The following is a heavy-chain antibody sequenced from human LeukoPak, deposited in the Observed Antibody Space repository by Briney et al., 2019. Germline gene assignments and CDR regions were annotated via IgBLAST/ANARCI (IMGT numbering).Heavy chain of an antibody. CDR1: GGSISSSSYY. D-gene: IGHD3-22*01. CDR3: ARPDSSGYYELGYVDV. V-gene: IGHV4-39*01. Sequence: SETLSLTCTVSGGSISSSSYYWGWIRQPPGKGLEWIGSIYYSGSTYYNPSLKSRVTISVDTSKNQFSLKLSSVTAADTAVYYCARPDSSGYYELGYVDVWGKGTTVTVSS. CDR2: IYYSGST. J-gene: IGHJ6*03.